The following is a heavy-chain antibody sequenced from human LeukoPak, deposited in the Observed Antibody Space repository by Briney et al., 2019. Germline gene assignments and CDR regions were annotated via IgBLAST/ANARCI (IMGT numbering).Heavy chain of an antibody. Sequence: SGGSLRLSCATSGFTFTNHWMNWVRQAPGKGLEYVSAISINGGSTYYADSVKGRFTISRDNSKNTLYLQMSSLRAEDTDVYYCVKGGYGSGSYFDYWGQGTLVTVSS. J-gene: IGHJ4*02. V-gene: IGHV3-64D*06. CDR1: GFTFTNHW. CDR3: VKGGYGSGSYFDY. CDR2: ISINGGST. D-gene: IGHD1-26*01.